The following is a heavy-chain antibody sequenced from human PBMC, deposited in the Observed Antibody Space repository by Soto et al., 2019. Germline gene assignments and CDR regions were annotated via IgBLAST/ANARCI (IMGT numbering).Heavy chain of an antibody. CDR3: ARGYYVFWSGYSNSHFDY. Sequence: QVQLQESGPGLVKPSQTLSLTCTVSGGSISSGGYYWSWIRQHPGKGLEWIGYIYYSGSTYYNPSLESRLTISVDTSKNPFSPNLSSVTAADTAVYYCARGYYVFWSGYSNSHFDYWGQGTLVTVSS. D-gene: IGHD3-3*01. CDR1: GGSISSGGYY. J-gene: IGHJ4*02. V-gene: IGHV4-31*03. CDR2: IYYSGST.